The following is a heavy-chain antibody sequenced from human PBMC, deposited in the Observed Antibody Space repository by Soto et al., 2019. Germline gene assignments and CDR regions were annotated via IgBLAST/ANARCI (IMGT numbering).Heavy chain of an antibody. Sequence: PGGSLRLSCAASGFTFSSYAMSRVRQAPGKGLEWVSAISGSGGSTYYADSVKGRFTISRDNSKNTLYLQMNSLRAEDTAVYYCAKDIRFGYCSGGSCDYWGQGTLVTVSS. CDR2: ISGSGGST. D-gene: IGHD2-15*01. CDR3: AKDIRFGYCSGGSCDY. CDR1: GFTFSSYA. J-gene: IGHJ4*02. V-gene: IGHV3-23*01.